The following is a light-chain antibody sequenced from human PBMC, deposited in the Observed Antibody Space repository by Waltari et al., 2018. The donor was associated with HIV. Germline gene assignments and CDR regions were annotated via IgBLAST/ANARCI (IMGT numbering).Light chain of an antibody. CDR2: GAS. J-gene: IGKJ1*01. V-gene: IGKV3-15*01. Sequence: EIVMTQSPATLSLSPGEGATLSCRASLSVTTNLAWYQQKPGQAPRLLIYGASTRATGIPARFSGSGSGTEVTLTISSMQSEEYAVYYCQQYDNWPPWTFGQGTKVEIK. CDR1: LSVTTN. CDR3: QQYDNWPPWT.